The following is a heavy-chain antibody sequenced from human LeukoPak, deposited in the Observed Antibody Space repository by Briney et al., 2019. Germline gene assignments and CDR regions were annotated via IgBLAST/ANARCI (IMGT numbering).Heavy chain of an antibody. V-gene: IGHV4-34*01. D-gene: IGHD2/OR15-2a*01. CDR1: GGSFSGYY. Sequence: SETLSLTCAVYGGSFSGYYWSWIRQPPGKGLEWIGEINHSGSTNYNPSLKSRVTISVDTSKNQFSLKLSSVTAADTAVYYCARRSKSTHFDYWGQGTLVTVSS. CDR3: ARRSKSTHFDY. CDR2: INHSGST. J-gene: IGHJ4*02.